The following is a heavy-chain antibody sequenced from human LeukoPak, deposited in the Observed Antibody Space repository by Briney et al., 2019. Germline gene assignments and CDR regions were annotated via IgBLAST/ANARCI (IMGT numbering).Heavy chain of an antibody. V-gene: IGHV3-30*02. J-gene: IGHJ6*03. CDR2: IRYDGSDK. Sequence: GGSLRLSCEASGFIFNMYGMHWVRQAPGKGLEWVAFIRYDGSDKYYADSVRGRFTISRDNSKNTLFLQMNSLRVEDTAAYYCAKGSYHCGSKCPQYYYYMDVWGKGTTVTVSS. CDR3: AKGSYHCGSKCPQYYYYMDV. D-gene: IGHD2-21*01. CDR1: GFIFNMYG.